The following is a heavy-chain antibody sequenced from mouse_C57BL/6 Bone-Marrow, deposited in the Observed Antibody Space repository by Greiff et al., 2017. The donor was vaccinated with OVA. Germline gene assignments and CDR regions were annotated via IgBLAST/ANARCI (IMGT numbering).Heavy chain of an antibody. CDR3: TCNLDY. J-gene: IGHJ2*01. Sequence: QVQLKESGAELVRPGALVTLSCKASGYTFTDYEMHWVKQTPVHGLEWIGAIDPETGGTAYNQKFKGKAILTADKSSSTAYMELRSLTSEDSAVYYCTCNLDYWGQGTTLTVSS. D-gene: IGHD2-1*01. V-gene: IGHV1-15*01. CDR2: IDPETGGT. CDR1: GYTFTDYE.